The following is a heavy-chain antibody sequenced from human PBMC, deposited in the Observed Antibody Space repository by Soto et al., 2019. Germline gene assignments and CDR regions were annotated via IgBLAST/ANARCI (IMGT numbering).Heavy chain of an antibody. J-gene: IGHJ4*02. CDR3: ARQLFGSWYYFDY. V-gene: IGHV4-59*01. D-gene: IGHD3-3*01. CDR2: IYSSGTT. Sequence: ETLSLTCAVSGDSISNYYWSWIRQPPEKGLEWIGYIYSSGTTNYNPSLKSRVTISVDTSKNQFSLNLSSVTAADTAVYYCARQLFGSWYYFDYWGQGTLVTVSS. CDR1: GDSISNYY.